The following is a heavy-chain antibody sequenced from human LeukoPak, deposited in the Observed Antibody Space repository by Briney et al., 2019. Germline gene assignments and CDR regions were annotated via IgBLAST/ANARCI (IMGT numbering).Heavy chain of an antibody. V-gene: IGHV4-4*07. J-gene: IGHJ6*01. D-gene: IGHD3-10*01. Sequence: SETLSLTCTVSGGSISSYYWSWIRQPAGKGLEWIGRIYTSGSTNYNPSLESRVTMSLDTSKNQISLELSSVTAADTAVYYCARDRVSGWFGETLIADGLDVWGQGTTVTVSS. CDR1: GGSISSYY. CDR3: ARDRVSGWFGETLIADGLDV. CDR2: IYTSGST.